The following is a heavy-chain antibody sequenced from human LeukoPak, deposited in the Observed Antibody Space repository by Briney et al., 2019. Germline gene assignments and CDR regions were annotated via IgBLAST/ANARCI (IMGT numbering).Heavy chain of an antibody. CDR2: INPNSGGT. CDR3: ARDRNSGSSLDI. V-gene: IGHV1-2*02. Sequence: ASVKVSCKASGGTFSSYAISWVRQAPGQGLEWMGCINPNSGGTDYAQKFQGRVTMTRDTSISTAYMELSSLKSDDTAVYYCARDRNSGSSLDIWGQGTMLTVSS. J-gene: IGHJ3*02. D-gene: IGHD6-6*01. CDR1: GGTFSSYA.